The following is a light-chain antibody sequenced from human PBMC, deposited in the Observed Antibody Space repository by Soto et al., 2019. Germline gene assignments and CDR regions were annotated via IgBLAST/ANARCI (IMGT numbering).Light chain of an antibody. J-gene: IGKJ4*01. V-gene: IGKV1-17*01. Sequence: DIQMTQSPSSLSASVGDRVTITCRASQGIRNELGWYQQKPGKAPKRLIYAASRLQSGVPSRFSGSGSGTEFTLTISSLQPEDFATYFCLQHNTYPLTFGGGTKVDIK. CDR2: AAS. CDR1: QGIRNE. CDR3: LQHNTYPLT.